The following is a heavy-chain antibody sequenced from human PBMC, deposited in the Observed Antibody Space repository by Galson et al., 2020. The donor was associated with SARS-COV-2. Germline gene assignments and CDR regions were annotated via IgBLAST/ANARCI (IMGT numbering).Heavy chain of an antibody. CDR1: GFTFSRYA. CDR2: ISASGAIT. CDR3: VKDQGNDYGDQLDY. V-gene: IGHV3-23*01. Sequence: GESLKISYAGSGFTFSRYAMSWVRQAPGKGLEWVSSISASGAITYHADSVKGRFTISRDNSKNTLYLQMNSLRGEDTALYYCVKDQGNDYGDQLDYWGQGTLVSVSS. J-gene: IGHJ4*02. D-gene: IGHD4-17*01.